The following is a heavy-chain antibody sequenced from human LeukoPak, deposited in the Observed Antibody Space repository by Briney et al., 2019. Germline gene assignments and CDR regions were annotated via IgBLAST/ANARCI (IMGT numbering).Heavy chain of an antibody. CDR3: ATRGARWLQLGY. CDR2: ITNSGNSK. J-gene: IGHJ4*02. Sequence: GGSLRLSCAASEFTFSSYSMNWVRQAPGKGLEWVSYITNSGNSKSYADSVEGRFTISRDNTKNSLYLQMNGLRAEDTAVYYCATRGARWLQLGYWGQGTLVTVSS. D-gene: IGHD5-24*01. V-gene: IGHV3-48*01. CDR1: EFTFSSYS.